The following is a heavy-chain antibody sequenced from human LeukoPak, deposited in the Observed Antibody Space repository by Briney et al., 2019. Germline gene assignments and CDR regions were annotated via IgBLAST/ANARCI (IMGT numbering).Heavy chain of an antibody. Sequence: SGPTLVNPTQTLTLTCTFSGFSLSTSGVGVGWIRQPPGKALEWLALIYWNDDKRYSPSLKSRLTITKDTSKNQVVLTMTNMDPVDTATYYGPPPRRFGGATDGGGKGPLVTVSS. CDR2: IYWNDDK. CDR1: GFSLSTSGVG. J-gene: IGHJ4*02. D-gene: IGHD3-3*01. CDR3: PPPRRFGGATDG. V-gene: IGHV2-5*01.